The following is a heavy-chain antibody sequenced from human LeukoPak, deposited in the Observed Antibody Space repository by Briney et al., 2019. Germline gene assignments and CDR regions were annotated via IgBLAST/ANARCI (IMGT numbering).Heavy chain of an antibody. J-gene: IGHJ4*02. V-gene: IGHV3-30*04. D-gene: IGHD3-22*01. CDR1: GFTFSSYA. Sequence: PGGSLRLSCAASGFTFSSYAMHWVRQAPGKGLEWVAVISYDGSNKYYADSVKGRFTISRDNSKNTLYLQMNSLRAEDTAVYYCARDGIVDYYDSSGYSPPYYFDYWAREPWSPSPQ. CDR2: ISYDGSNK. CDR3: ARDGIVDYYDSSGYSPPYYFDY.